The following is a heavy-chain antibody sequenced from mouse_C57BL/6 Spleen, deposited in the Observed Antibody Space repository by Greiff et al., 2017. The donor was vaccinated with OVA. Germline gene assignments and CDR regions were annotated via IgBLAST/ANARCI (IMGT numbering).Heavy chain of an antibody. CDR1: GFTFTDYY. Sequence: DVQLQESGGGLVQPGGSLSLSCAASGFTFTDYYMSWVRQPPGKALEWLGFIRNKANGYTTEYSASVKGRFTISRDNSQSILYLQMNALRAEDSATYYCARSDTPGTPFFDYWGQGTTLTVSS. V-gene: IGHV7-3*01. J-gene: IGHJ2*01. CDR2: IRNKANGYTT. D-gene: IGHD4-1*01. CDR3: ARSDTPGTPFFDY.